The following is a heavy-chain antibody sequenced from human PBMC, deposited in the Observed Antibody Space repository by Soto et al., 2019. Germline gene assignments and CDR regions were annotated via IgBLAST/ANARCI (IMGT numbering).Heavy chain of an antibody. J-gene: IGHJ4*02. Sequence: SETLSLTCAVYGGSFSGYYWSWIRQPPGKGLEWIGEINHSGSTNYNPSLKSRVTISVDTSKNQFSLKLSSVTAADTAVYYCARGYARNFDYWGQGTLVTVSS. CDR3: ARGYARNFDY. D-gene: IGHD2-2*01. V-gene: IGHV4-34*01. CDR1: GGSFSGYY. CDR2: INHSGST.